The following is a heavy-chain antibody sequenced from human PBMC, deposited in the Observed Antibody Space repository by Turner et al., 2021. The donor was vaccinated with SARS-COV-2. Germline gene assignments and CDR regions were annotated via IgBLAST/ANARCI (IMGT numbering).Heavy chain of an antibody. CDR1: GGSISSRSYY. J-gene: IGHJ6*02. V-gene: IGHV4-39*01. CDR3: ARRLVVQGTDDYSYYYGMDV. CDR2: IYYSGST. Sequence: QLQLQESGPGLVKPSETLSLTCTVSGGSISSRSYYWGWIRQPPGKGLEWIGNIYYSGSTDYNPSLKSRVTISVDTSKNQFSLKLSSVTATDTAVYYCARRLVVQGTDDYSYYYGMDVWGQGTTVTVSS. D-gene: IGHD3-22*01.